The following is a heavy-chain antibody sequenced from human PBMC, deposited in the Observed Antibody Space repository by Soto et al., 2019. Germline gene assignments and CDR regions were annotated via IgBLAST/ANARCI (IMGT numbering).Heavy chain of an antibody. Sequence: EVQLVESGGGLVKPGGSLRLSCAASGFTFSTYSMNWVRQAPGKGLEWVSSISSSSSYIYYADSVKGRFTISRDNAKNSLYLQMNSLRAEDTAVYYCARDRNSNYYFDYWGQGTLVTVSS. CDR1: GFTFSTYS. CDR2: ISSSSSYI. CDR3: ARDRNSNYYFDY. D-gene: IGHD4-4*01. V-gene: IGHV3-21*01. J-gene: IGHJ4*02.